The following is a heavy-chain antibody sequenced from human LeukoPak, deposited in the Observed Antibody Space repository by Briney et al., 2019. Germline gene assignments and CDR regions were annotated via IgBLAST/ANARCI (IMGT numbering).Heavy chain of an antibody. Sequence: GGSLTLSCAASGFTFSSCAMSWVREAPARGLEWVSSLRGNGDTFYADSVKGRFTLSRDNAKSSLYLELNTLRVEDTAVYYCVRDWGGTEAAGDLWGQGTLVTVSS. D-gene: IGHD6-13*01. CDR1: GFTFSSCA. CDR2: LRGNGDT. J-gene: IGHJ5*02. CDR3: VRDWGGTEAAGDL. V-gene: IGHV3-23*01.